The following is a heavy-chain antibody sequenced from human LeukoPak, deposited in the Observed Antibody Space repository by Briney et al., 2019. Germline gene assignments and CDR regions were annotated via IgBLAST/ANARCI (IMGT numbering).Heavy chain of an antibody. J-gene: IGHJ4*02. Sequence: GASVKVSCKASGGTFSSYAISWVRQAPGQGLEWMGGIIPIFGTANYAQKFQGRVTITADESTSTAYMELSSLRSEDTAVYYCARGHDSSGYYLDFDYWGQGTLVTVSS. CDR3: ARGHDSSGYYLDFDY. D-gene: IGHD3-22*01. CDR2: IIPIFGTA. V-gene: IGHV1-69*01. CDR1: GGTFSSYA.